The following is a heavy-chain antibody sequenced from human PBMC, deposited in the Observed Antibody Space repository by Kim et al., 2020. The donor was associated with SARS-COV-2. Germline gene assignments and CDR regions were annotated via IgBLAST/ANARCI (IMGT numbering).Heavy chain of an antibody. CDR2: IYYSGST. CDR1: GGSISSSSYY. D-gene: IGHD1-7*01. V-gene: IGHV4-39*01. Sequence: SETLSLTCTVSGGSISSSSYYWGWIRQPPGKGLEWIGSIYYSGSTYYNPSLKSRVTISVDTSKNQFSLKLSSVTAADTAVYYCANPNRLDLHAFDIWGQGTLVTVSS. CDR3: ANPNRLDLHAFDI. J-gene: IGHJ3*02.